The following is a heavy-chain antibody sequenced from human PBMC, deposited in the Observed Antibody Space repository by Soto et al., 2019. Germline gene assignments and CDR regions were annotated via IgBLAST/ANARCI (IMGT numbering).Heavy chain of an antibody. CDR2: INHSGST. D-gene: IGHD3-3*01. J-gene: IGHJ6*02. V-gene: IGHV4-34*01. CDR3: ARLLGTNYDFWSGQDYYYGMDV. Sequence: SETLSLTCAVYGGSFSGYYWSWIRQPPGKGLEWIGEINHSGSTNYNPSLKSRVTISVDTSKNQFSLKLSSVTAADTAVYYCARLLGTNYDFWSGQDYYYGMDVWGQGTTVTVSS. CDR1: GGSFSGYY.